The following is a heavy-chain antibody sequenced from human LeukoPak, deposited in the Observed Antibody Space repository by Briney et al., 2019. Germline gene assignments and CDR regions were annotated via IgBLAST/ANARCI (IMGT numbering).Heavy chain of an antibody. CDR3: AKGQSIAARLDY. CDR1: GFTVSSNY. J-gene: IGHJ4*02. Sequence: GGSLRLSCAASGFTVSSNYMSWVRQAPGKGLEWVSVIYSGGSTYYADSVKGRFTISRDNSKNTLYLQMNSLRAEDTAVYYCAKGQSIAARLDYWGQGTLVTVSS. CDR2: IYSGGST. D-gene: IGHD6-6*01. V-gene: IGHV3-66*01.